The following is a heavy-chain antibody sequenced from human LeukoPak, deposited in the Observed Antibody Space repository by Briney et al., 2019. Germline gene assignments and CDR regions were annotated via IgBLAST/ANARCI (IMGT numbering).Heavy chain of an antibody. CDR2: INQDGSEK. V-gene: IGHV3-7*01. CDR3: ASGLYCGY. CDR1: GFTFSNYW. Sequence: GGSLRLSCAASGFTFSNYWMTWVRQAPGKGLEWVAHINQDGSEKYYVDSVKGRFTISRDNANKSFHLQMSSLSADDTAVYYCASGLYCGYWGRGTLVTVS. D-gene: IGHD2-2*03. J-gene: IGHJ4*02.